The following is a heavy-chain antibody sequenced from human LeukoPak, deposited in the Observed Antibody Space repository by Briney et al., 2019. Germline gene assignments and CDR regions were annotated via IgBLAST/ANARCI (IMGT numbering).Heavy chain of an antibody. D-gene: IGHD2-15*01. CDR1: GFTFSNAW. V-gene: IGHV3-15*01. Sequence: GGSLRLSCAASGFTFSNAWMSWVRQAPGKGLEWVGRIKSKTDGGTTDYAAPVKGRFTISRDDSKNTLYLQMNSLKTEDTAVYYCTTEIEDCSGGSCYLFDYWGQGTLVTVSS. CDR3: TTEIEDCSGGSCYLFDY. CDR2: IKSKTDGGTT. J-gene: IGHJ4*02.